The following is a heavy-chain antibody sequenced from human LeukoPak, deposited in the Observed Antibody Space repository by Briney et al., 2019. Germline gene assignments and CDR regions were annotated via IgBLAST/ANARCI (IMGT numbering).Heavy chain of an antibody. CDR1: GFTFTSSA. Sequence: SVKVSCKAPGFTFTSSAMQWVRQARGQRLEWIGWIVVGSGNTNYAQKFQERVTITRDMSTSTAYMELSSLRSEDTAVYYCAAVRPYYYDSSGYYPFDYWGQGTLVTVSS. CDR3: AAVRPYYYDSSGYYPFDY. CDR2: IVVGSGNT. V-gene: IGHV1-58*02. J-gene: IGHJ4*02. D-gene: IGHD3-22*01.